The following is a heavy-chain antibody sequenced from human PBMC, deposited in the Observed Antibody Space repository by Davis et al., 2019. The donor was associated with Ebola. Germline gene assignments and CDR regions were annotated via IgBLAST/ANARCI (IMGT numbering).Heavy chain of an antibody. CDR2: INHSGST. CDR3: ARGWDGDRHFDY. CDR1: GFTFSSHA. V-gene: IGHV4-34*01. D-gene: IGHD4-17*01. Sequence: MPGGSLRLSCAASGFTFSSHAMSWVRQPPGKGLEWIGKINHSGSTNYNPSLKSRVTLSIDTSKNQFSLELNSVTAADTAVYYCARGWDGDRHFDYWGQGTLVTVSS. J-gene: IGHJ4*02.